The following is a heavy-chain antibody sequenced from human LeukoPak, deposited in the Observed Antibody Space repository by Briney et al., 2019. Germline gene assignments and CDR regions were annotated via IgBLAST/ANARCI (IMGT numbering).Heavy chain of an antibody. J-gene: IGHJ5*02. CDR2: ISADNGNT. Sequence: ASVKVSCKASGHTFTNFGITWVRQAPGQGPEWMGWISADNGNTNYAQKFQGRVTISLDTSTSTAYMELSRLRSDDTAVYYCARSPGYYKLTWFDPWGQGTLVTVSS. D-gene: IGHD3-9*01. CDR3: ARSPGYYKLTWFDP. V-gene: IGHV1-18*01. CDR1: GHTFTNFG.